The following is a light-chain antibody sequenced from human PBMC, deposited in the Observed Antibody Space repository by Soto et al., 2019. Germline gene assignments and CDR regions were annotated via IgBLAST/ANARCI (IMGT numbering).Light chain of an antibody. J-gene: IGKJ1*01. V-gene: IGKV3-15*01. Sequence: EIVVTQSPATLSVSPGERATLSCRVSQSVNSHLAWYQQRPGQAPRLLIYGTSTRATDVPLRFSGGGSGTEFTLTISSLQSEDFAVYFCHQYFDWPRGTFGQGTKLEI. CDR3: HQYFDWPRGT. CDR2: GTS. CDR1: QSVNSH.